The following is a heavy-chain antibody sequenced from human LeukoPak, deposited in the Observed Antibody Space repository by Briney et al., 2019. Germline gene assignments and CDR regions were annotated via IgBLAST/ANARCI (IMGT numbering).Heavy chain of an antibody. CDR3: ARGGYSYGYYFEY. V-gene: IGHV4-39*07. Sequence: SETLFLTCTVSGGPISSGNSYWTWIRQSPGKGVEWIGYIYYSVSSNYSGSTNYNPSLKSRVTISVDTSKNQFSLKLSSVTAADTAVYYCARGGYSYGYYFEYWGQGTLVTVSS. CDR2: IYYSVSSNYSGST. D-gene: IGHD5-18*01. CDR1: GGPISSGNSY. J-gene: IGHJ4*02.